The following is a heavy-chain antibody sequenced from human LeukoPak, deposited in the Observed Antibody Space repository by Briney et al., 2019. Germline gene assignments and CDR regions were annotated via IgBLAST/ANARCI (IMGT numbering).Heavy chain of an antibody. J-gene: IGHJ4*02. V-gene: IGHV4-4*02. Sequence: SETLSLTCAVSGGSISSNNWWTWVRQPPGKGLEWIGEIYHSGSATYNPSLKSRVTISVDKSKNQFSLKLSSVTAADTAVYYCARGNGTVDYFDYWGQGTLVTVSS. CDR3: ARGNGTVDYFDY. CDR2: IYHSGSA. CDR1: GGSISSNNW. D-gene: IGHD4-23*01.